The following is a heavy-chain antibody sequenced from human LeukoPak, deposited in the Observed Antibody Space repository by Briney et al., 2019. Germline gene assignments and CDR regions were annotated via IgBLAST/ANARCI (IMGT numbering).Heavy chain of an antibody. D-gene: IGHD3-22*01. J-gene: IGHJ4*02. CDR2: ISSSSSYI. CDR3: ARGLDMIVVVISPFDY. CDR1: GFTFSSYA. V-gene: IGHV3-21*01. Sequence: GGSLRLSCAASGFTFSSYAMGWVRQAPGKGLEWVSSISSSSSYIYYADSVKGRFTISRDNAKNSLYLQMNSLRAEDTAVYYCARGLDMIVVVISPFDYWGQGTLVTVSS.